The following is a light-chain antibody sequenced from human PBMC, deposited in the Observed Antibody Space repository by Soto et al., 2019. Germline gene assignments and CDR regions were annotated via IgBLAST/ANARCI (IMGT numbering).Light chain of an antibody. V-gene: IGKV3-20*01. CDR1: QSVSSSY. J-gene: IGKJ4*01. CDR2: GAS. Sequence: EIVLTQSPGTLSLSPGERATLSCRASQSVSSSYLAWYQQKPGQAPRLLIYGASSRATGIPDRFSGSRSGTDVTLTISRLEPEDVAVYYCQQDGSSPLLTSGGGTKVEIK. CDR3: QQDGSSPLLT.